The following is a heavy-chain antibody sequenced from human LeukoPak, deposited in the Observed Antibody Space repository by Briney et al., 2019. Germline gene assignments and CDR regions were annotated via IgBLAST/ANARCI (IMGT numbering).Heavy chain of an antibody. Sequence: PGGSLRLSCAASAFTFSDHYMDWVRQAPGKGLEWVGRTRNKANSYTTEYAASVKGRFTISRDDSKNSLYLQMNSLKTEDTAVYYCARTHITSTSYNWFDPWGQGTQVTVSS. D-gene: IGHD2-2*01. J-gene: IGHJ5*02. CDR1: AFTFSDHY. CDR3: ARTHITSTSYNWFDP. CDR2: TRNKANSYTT. V-gene: IGHV3-72*01.